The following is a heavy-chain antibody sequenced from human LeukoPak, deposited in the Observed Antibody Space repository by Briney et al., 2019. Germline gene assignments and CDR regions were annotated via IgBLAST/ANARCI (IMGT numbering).Heavy chain of an antibody. CDR2: ISGSGGST. J-gene: IGHJ3*02. CDR3: AKDLFMITFGGVIDPVDAFDI. D-gene: IGHD3-16*02. CDR1: GFTFSSYA. Sequence: AGGSLRLSCAASGFTFSSYAMSWVRQAPGKGLEWVSAISGSGGSTYYADSVKGRFTISRDNTKNTLYLQMNSLRAEDTAVYYCAKDLFMITFGGVIDPVDAFDIWGQGTMVTVSS. V-gene: IGHV3-23*01.